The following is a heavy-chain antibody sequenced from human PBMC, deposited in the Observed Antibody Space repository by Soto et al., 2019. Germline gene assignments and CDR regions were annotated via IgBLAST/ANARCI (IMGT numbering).Heavy chain of an antibody. Sequence: GGSLRLSCAASGFTFSSYGMHWVRQAPGKGLEWVAVISYDGSNKYYADSVKGRFTISRDNSKNTLYLQMNSLRAEDTAVYYCVGLYYYDSSGYTYWGQGTLVTVSS. J-gene: IGHJ4*02. CDR3: VGLYYYDSSGYTY. V-gene: IGHV3-30*03. CDR1: GFTFSSYG. CDR2: ISYDGSNK. D-gene: IGHD3-22*01.